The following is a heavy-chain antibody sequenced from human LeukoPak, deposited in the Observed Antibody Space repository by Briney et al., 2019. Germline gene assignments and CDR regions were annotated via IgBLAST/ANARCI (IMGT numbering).Heavy chain of an antibody. CDR2: ISGSGGST. D-gene: IGHD3-10*01. J-gene: IGHJ3*02. CDR3: AKDRGFDKRGAFDI. Sequence: GRCLRLSWAASGFTFGSYAMSWVRHAPGEGLEWVSAISGSGGSTSHADSVKGRFTISRDNSKNTLYLQMNSLRAEDTAVYYCAKDRGFDKRGAFDIWGQGTMVTVSS. V-gene: IGHV3-23*01. CDR1: GFTFGSYA.